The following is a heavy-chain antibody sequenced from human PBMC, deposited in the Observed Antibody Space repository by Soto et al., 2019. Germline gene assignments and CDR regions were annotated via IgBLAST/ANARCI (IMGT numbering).Heavy chain of an antibody. D-gene: IGHD3-10*01. CDR3: AEGDYGHLGDYYYGMDV. V-gene: IGHV1-58*02. Sequence: ASVKVSCKASGFTFSSSAIQWVRQARGQRLEWIGWIVVGSANTNYAQRFQDRVIITREMSTSTAYMELSSLTSDDTAVYYCAEGDYGHLGDYYYGMDVWG. J-gene: IGHJ6*04. CDR2: IVVGSANT. CDR1: GFTFSSSA.